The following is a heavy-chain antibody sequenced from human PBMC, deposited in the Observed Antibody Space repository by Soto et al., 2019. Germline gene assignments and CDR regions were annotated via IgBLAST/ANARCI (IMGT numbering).Heavy chain of an antibody. J-gene: IGHJ4*02. Sequence: SGPTLVHHTQALRLTCTFSGFSLRTSGVGVGWIRQPPGKALEWLALIYWNDDKRYSPSLKSRLTTTKDTSKNQVVLTMTNMDPVDTATYYCAHKNCSGGSCLTPFDYWGQGTLVTVSS. CDR1: GFSLRTSGVG. CDR2: IYWNDDK. D-gene: IGHD2-15*01. CDR3: AHKNCSGGSCLTPFDY. V-gene: IGHV2-5*01.